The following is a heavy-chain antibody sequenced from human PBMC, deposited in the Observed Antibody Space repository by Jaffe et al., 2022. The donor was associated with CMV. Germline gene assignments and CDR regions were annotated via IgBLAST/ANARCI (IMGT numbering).Heavy chain of an antibody. CDR1: GGSISSSSYY. V-gene: IGHV4-39*01. CDR3: ARHEGDYYDSSGYYPRI. Sequence: QLQLQESGPGLVKPSETLSLTCTVSGGSISSSSYYWGWIRQPPGKGLEWIGSIYYSGSTYYNPSLKSRVTISVDTSKNQFSLKLSSVTAADTAVYYCARHEGDYYDSSGYYPRIWGQGTMVTVSS. D-gene: IGHD3-22*01. J-gene: IGHJ3*02. CDR2: IYYSGST.